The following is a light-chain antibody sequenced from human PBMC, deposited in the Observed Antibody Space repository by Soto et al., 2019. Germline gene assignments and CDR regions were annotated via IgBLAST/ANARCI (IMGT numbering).Light chain of an antibody. J-gene: IGLJ2*01. CDR3: QSYDSNLSGYVV. CDR1: SSNIGAGYD. Sequence: QSVLTQPPSVSGAPGQRVTISCTGSSSNIGAGYDVHWYQQLPGTAPKLLIYGNINRPSGVPDRFSGSKSGTSVSLAITGLQAEDEADYYCQSYDSNLSGYVVFGGGTKLTVL. CDR2: GNI. V-gene: IGLV1-40*01.